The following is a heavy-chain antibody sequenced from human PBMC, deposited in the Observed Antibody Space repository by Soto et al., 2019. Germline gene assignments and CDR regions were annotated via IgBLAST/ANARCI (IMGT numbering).Heavy chain of an antibody. CDR1: GYSFAGYW. CDR3: ARQIYDSDTGPNFQYYFDS. CDR2: IDPSDSQT. J-gene: IGHJ4*02. Sequence: SGESLKISCKGSGYSFAGYWITWVRQKPGKGLEWMGRIDPSDSQTYYSPSFRGHVTISATKSITTVFLQWSSLGASDTAMYYCARQIYDSDTGPNFQYYFDSWGQGTPVTVSS. V-gene: IGHV5-10-1*01. D-gene: IGHD3-22*01.